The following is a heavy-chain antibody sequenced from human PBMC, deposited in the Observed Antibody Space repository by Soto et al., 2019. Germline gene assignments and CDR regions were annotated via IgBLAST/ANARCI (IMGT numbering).Heavy chain of an antibody. J-gene: IGHJ5*02. D-gene: IGHD2-2*01. Sequence: QVQLVQSGGEVKRPGASVKVSCKTSGYTFSNYGITWVRQAPGQPLEWLGWISLDSDGTNYAQKCQGRVSMTTDTSTTTAYMELRSLRSDDTAVYYCARVVPGAEAWFGPWGQGTLVTVSS. CDR3: ARVVPGAEAWFGP. CDR2: ISLDSDGT. CDR1: GYTFSNYG. V-gene: IGHV1-18*01.